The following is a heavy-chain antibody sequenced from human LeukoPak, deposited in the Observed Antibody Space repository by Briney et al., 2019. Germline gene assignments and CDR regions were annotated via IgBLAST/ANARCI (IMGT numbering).Heavy chain of an antibody. CDR2: ISGSGGST. Sequence: GGSLRLSCAASGFIFSSYAMSWVRQAPAKELAGVSTISGSGGSTNYANSVAGWFTISRDNSKNTPYLQMNSLRAEDTAVYYCAKYRQFATMDVWGKGTTVTVSS. D-gene: IGHD1-26*01. V-gene: IGHV3-23*01. J-gene: IGHJ6*03. CDR3: AKYRQFATMDV. CDR1: GFIFSSYA.